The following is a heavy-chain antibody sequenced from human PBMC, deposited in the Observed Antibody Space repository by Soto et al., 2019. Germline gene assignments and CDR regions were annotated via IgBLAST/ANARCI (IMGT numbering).Heavy chain of an antibody. V-gene: IGHV3-23*01. CDR3: AKVGASSAWYPPDS. CDR1: GFTFSNYA. CDR2: INGGGGRI. J-gene: IGHJ4*02. Sequence: TGGSLRLSCAASGFTFSNYAMSWVRQAPGKGLEWVSSINGGGGRIFYADSVKGRFTISRDNSNDMLFLQMNSLRVEDTALYYCAKVGASSAWYPPDSWGQGTLVTVSS. D-gene: IGHD6-19*01.